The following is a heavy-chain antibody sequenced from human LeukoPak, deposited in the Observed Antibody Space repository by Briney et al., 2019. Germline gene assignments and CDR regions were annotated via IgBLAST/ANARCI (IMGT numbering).Heavy chain of an antibody. CDR3: AGPTYYYDRTGTFDI. D-gene: IGHD3-22*01. J-gene: IGHJ3*02. Sequence: SETLSLTCTVSGYSISSGYYWGWIRQPPGKGLEWIGSIYHSGSTYYNPSLKSRVTISVDTSKNQFSLKLSSVTAADTAVYYCAGPTYYYDRTGTFDIWGQGTMVTVSS. CDR2: IYHSGST. V-gene: IGHV4-38-2*02. CDR1: GYSISSGYY.